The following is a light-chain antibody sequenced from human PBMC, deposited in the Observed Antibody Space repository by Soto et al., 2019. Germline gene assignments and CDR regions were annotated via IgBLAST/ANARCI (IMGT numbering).Light chain of an antibody. CDR1: SSNIGNNA. CDR2: FDD. V-gene: IGLV1-36*01. J-gene: IGLJ3*02. Sequence: QSVLTQPPSVSAAPRQRVTISCSGSSSNIGNNAVNWYQQVPGKAPKLLIHFDDRVASGISDRFSGSKSGTSASLAISGLQSEDEADYYCAAWDDSLNGPVFGGGTKVT. CDR3: AAWDDSLNGPV.